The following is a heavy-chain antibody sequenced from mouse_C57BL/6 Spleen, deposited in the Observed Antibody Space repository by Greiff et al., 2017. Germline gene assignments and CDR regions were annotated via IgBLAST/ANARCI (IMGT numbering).Heavy chain of an antibody. J-gene: IGHJ3*01. Sequence: QVQLQQSGAELVKPGASVKISCKASGYAFSSYWMNWVKQRPGKGLEWIGQIYPGDGDTNYNGKFKGKATLTADKSSSTAYMQLSILTSEDSAVYFCARSDGYGLRDSWFAYWGQGTLVTVSA. CDR2: IYPGDGDT. D-gene: IGHD2-3*01. V-gene: IGHV1-80*01. CDR1: GYAFSSYW. CDR3: ARSDGYGLRDSWFAY.